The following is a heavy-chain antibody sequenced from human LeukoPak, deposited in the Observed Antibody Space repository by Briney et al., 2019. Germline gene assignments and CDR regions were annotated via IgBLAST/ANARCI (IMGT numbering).Heavy chain of an antibody. J-gene: IGHJ6*03. CDR3: ARVGATYPHYYMDV. CDR2: IYYSGST. D-gene: IGHD3-16*01. V-gene: IGHV4-39*01. CDR1: GDSISSSGDY. Sequence: TSSETLSLTCTVSGDSISSSGDYWGWIRQPPGKGLEWIGNIYYSGSTYYNPSLKSRVTIAVDTSKNQFSLKLTSVTAADTAVYYCARVGATYPHYYMDVWGKGTTVTVAS.